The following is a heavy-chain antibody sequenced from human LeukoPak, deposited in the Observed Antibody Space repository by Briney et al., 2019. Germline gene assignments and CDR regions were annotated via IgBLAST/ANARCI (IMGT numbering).Heavy chain of an antibody. J-gene: IGHJ4*02. CDR3: VTEGRWLAYFDY. CDR1: GYTLTEFF. V-gene: IGHV1-24*01. CDR2: FDPEDGET. D-gene: IGHD6-19*01. Sequence: GASVKVSCKVSGYTLTEFFMHWVRQAPGKGLEWMGGFDPEDGETIYAQKFQGRVTMTEDTSTDTAYMELSSLRSEDTAVYYCVTEGRWLAYFDYWGQGTLVTVSS.